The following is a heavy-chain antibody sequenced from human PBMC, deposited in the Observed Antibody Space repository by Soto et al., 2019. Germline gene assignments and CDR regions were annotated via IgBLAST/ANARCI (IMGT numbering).Heavy chain of an antibody. CDR3: ARDHGDGYPQDYFDY. V-gene: IGHV4-59*01. CDR1: GGSISSYY. D-gene: IGHD5-12*01. CDR2: IYYSGST. Sequence: QVQLQESGPGLVKPSETLSLTCTVSGGSISSYYWSWIRQPPGKGLEWIGYIYYSGSTNYNPSLKSRVTISVDTSKNQFSLKLSSVTAADTAVYYCARDHGDGYPQDYFDYWGQGTLVTVSS. J-gene: IGHJ4*02.